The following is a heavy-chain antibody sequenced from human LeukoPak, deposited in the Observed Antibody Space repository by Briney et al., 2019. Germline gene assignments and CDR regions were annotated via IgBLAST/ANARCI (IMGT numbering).Heavy chain of an antibody. CDR3: AREAFVVAATEFVKLCDY. V-gene: IGHV1-2*02. CDR1: GYTFTGYY. J-gene: IGHJ4*02. Sequence: ASVKVSCKASGYTFTGYYMHWVRQAPGQGLEWMGWINPNSGGTNYAQKSQGRVTMTRDTSISTAYMELSRLRSDDTAVYYCAREAFVVAATEFVKLCDYWGQGTLVTVSS. D-gene: IGHD2-15*01. CDR2: INPNSGGT.